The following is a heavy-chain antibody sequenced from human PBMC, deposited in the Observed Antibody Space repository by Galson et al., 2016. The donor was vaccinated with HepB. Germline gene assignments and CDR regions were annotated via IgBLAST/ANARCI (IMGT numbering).Heavy chain of an antibody. CDR2: VGRSPGSST. Sequence: SLRLSCAASGSTFGTFAMAWVRQGPGKGLEWISAVGRSPGSSTYYADSVKGRFTISRDNSKNTLYLEMNSLRADDTAVYYCAKTSKQWLVRSGYFDSWGQGTLVTVSS. J-gene: IGHJ4*02. D-gene: IGHD6-19*01. CDR1: GSTFGTFA. CDR3: AKTSKQWLVRSGYFDS. V-gene: IGHV3-23*01.